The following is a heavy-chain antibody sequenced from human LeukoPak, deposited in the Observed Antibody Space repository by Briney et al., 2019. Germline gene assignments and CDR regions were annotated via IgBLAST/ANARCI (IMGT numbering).Heavy chain of an antibody. Sequence: GGSLRLSCAASGFTFSAYAMTWVRQAPGKGLDWVADISSGSGYIYYADSVKGRFTISRDDAKTSLYLQMNSLRAEDTAVYYCARIFRDRDPLGLWGQGTLVHVPP. V-gene: IGHV3-21*01. D-gene: IGHD2-21*02. CDR3: ARIFRDRDPLGL. CDR2: ISSGSGYI. CDR1: GFTFSAYA. J-gene: IGHJ4*02.